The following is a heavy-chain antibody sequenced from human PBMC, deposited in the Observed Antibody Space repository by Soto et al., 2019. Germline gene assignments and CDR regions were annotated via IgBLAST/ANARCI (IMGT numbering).Heavy chain of an antibody. Sequence: SETLSLTCTVSGGSISSGDYFWSWIRQPPGKGLVWIGYIYSTGSTYYNPSLKSRVTISVDTSKKHFSLKLSSVTAADTAVYYCARGIGGTSDYWGQGTLVTVSS. V-gene: IGHV4-30-4*01. CDR2: IYSTGST. D-gene: IGHD2-15*01. CDR1: GGSISSGDYF. J-gene: IGHJ4*02. CDR3: ARGIGGTSDY.